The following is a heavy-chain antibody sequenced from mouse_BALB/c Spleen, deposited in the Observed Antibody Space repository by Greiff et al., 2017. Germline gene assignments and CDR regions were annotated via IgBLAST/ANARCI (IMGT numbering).Heavy chain of an antibody. CDR3: ARGGYFYAMDY. J-gene: IGHJ4*01. D-gene: IGHD2-14*01. Sequence: VQLKQSGAELVKPGASVKLSCTASGFNIKDTYMHWVKQRPEQGLEWIGRIDPANGNTKYDPKFQGKATITADTSSNTAYLQLSSLTSEDTAVYYLARGGYFYAMDYWGQGTSVTVSS. V-gene: IGHV14-3*02. CDR1: GFNIKDTY. CDR2: IDPANGNT.